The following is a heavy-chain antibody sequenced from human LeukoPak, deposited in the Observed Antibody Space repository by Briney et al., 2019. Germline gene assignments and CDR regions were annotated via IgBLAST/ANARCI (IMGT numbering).Heavy chain of an antibody. CDR2: IRTSSGGI. V-gene: IGHV3-48*02. Sequence: GGSLRLSCAASGFTFSRYSVNWVRQAPGKGLEWVAYIRTSSGGIYYADSVKGRFTISTDTAKNSLYLEMNNLRDGDTAVYYCARDGYGDYAVDYWGQETLVTVSS. J-gene: IGHJ4*02. D-gene: IGHD4-17*01. CDR1: GFTFSRYS. CDR3: ARDGYGDYAVDY.